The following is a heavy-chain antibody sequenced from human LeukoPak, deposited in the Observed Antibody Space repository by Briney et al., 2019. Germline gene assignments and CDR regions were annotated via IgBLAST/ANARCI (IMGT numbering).Heavy chain of an antibody. CDR2: INPNSGGT. D-gene: IGHD2-15*01. J-gene: IGHJ4*02. CDR1: GYTLTGYY. Sequence: ASVKVSCKASGYTLTGYYMHWVRQAPGQGLEWMGWINPNSGGTNYAQKFQGGVTMTSDMSATTVYMELSGLISDDTAVYYCARGPAAPSATAFYFDHWGQGTLVTVSS. V-gene: IGHV1-2*02. CDR3: ARGPAAPSATAFYFDH.